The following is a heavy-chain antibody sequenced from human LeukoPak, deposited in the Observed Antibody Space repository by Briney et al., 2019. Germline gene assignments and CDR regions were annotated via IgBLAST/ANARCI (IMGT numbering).Heavy chain of an antibody. J-gene: IGHJ4*02. CDR1: GFTFTSYW. CDR2: INPDGSGP. D-gene: IGHD1-7*01. V-gene: IGHV3-74*01. Sequence: GGSLRLSCATSGFTFTSYWMHWVRQAPGKGLVWVSRINPDGSGPIYADSVKGRFTISRDNAKSTLYLQMNSLRDEDTAVYYCARPTTTLEYWGQGTLVTVSS. CDR3: ARPTTTLEY.